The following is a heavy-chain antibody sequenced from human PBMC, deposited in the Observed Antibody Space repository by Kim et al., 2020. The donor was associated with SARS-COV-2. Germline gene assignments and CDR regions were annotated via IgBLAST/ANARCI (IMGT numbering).Heavy chain of an antibody. D-gene: IGHD2-15*01. CDR2: IRTKADGGTA. Sequence: GGSLRLSCAASGVTFSNAWMAWVRQAPGKGLEWVGRIRTKADGGTADYAAPVKGRFTILRDDSKSRLYLQMNSLKTEDTAVYYCSTDPRYSEGGGSFDH. J-gene: IGHJ4*01. V-gene: IGHV3-15*01. CDR3: STDPRYSEGGGSFDH. CDR1: GVTFSNAW.